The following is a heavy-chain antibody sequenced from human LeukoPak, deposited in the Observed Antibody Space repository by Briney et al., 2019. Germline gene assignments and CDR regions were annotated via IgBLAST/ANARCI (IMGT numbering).Heavy chain of an antibody. Sequence: GGSLRLSCAASGFTFTSFGIHWVRQAPGKGLEWVASIQSDGNNKYYADSMKGRFTISKDNSKNTVYMQMNSLRAEDTAVYYCARDRGWAVDFWGQGALVTVSS. CDR2: IQSDGNNK. J-gene: IGHJ4*02. CDR3: ARDRGWAVDF. V-gene: IGHV3-30*02. D-gene: IGHD6-19*01. CDR1: GFTFTSFG.